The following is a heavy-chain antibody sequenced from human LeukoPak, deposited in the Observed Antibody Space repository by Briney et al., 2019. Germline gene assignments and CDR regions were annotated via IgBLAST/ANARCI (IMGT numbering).Heavy chain of an antibody. D-gene: IGHD4-17*01. J-gene: IGHJ4*02. Sequence: PSETLSLTCAVSGVSFNDYYWSWVCQTPGKGLEWIGEINHSGYTNDSPSLKSRVTLSIDTSRKQFSLTLRSVTVADTGIYYCTRMTTGHDYWGQGTLVTVSS. CDR3: TRMTTGHDY. V-gene: IGHV4-34*01. CDR1: GVSFNDYY. CDR2: INHSGYT.